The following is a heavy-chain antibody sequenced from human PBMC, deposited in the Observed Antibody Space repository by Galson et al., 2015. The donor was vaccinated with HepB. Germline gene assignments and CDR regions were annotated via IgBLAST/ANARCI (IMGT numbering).Heavy chain of an antibody. CDR1: GDSVSSNSTA. V-gene: IGHV6-1*01. CDR3: TRGILASGNDH. J-gene: IGHJ5*02. D-gene: IGHD6-13*01. Sequence: CAISGDSVSSNSTAWNWIRQSPSRGLEWLGKTFYRSKWYHESAISVRSRITFYPDTSKNQLSLQLKSVTPEDTALYYCTRGILASGNDHWGQGTLVTVSS. CDR2: TFYRSKWYH.